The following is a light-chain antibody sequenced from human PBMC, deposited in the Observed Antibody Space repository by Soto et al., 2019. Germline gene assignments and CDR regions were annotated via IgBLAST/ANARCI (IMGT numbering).Light chain of an antibody. V-gene: IGLV2-14*01. J-gene: IGLJ2*01. Sequence: QSVLTQPASVSGSPGQSITISCTGTSSDAGGYNYVSWYQQHPGKAPKVMIYDVSNRPPGVSNRFSGSKSGNTASLTISGLQAEDEADYYCSSYTSSSTVVFGGGTKVTVL. CDR2: DVS. CDR3: SSYTSSSTVV. CDR1: SSDAGGYNY.